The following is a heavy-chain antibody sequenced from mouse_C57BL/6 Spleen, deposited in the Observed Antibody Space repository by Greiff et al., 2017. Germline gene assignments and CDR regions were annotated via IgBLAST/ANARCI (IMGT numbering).Heavy chain of an antibody. CDR3: AKKGDGDEGGFAY. J-gene: IGHJ3*01. V-gene: IGHV2-5*01. CDR2: IWRGGST. Sequence: QVQLKESGPGLVQPSQSLSITCTVSGFSLTSYGVHWVRQSPGKGLEWLGVIWRGGSTDYTAAVMSRLNITKDNSKGQVFFKMNRLQADDTAIYYGAKKGDGDEGGFAYWGQGTLVTVSA. CDR1: GFSLTSYG. D-gene: IGHD3-3*01.